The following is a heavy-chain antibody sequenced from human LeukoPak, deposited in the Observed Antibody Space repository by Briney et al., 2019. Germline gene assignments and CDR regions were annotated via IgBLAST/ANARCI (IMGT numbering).Heavy chain of an antibody. CDR1: GYTFSSFS. CDR3: ARLRRNSDSSGYYYYDDY. CDR2: ISVRSNYI. V-gene: IGHV3-21*01. D-gene: IGHD3-22*01. J-gene: IGHJ4*02. Sequence: PGGSLRLSCVASGYTFSSFSINWVRQAPGKGLEWVSSISVRSNYIYYADSVRGRFSISRDDARNSLYLQMDSLRGDDTAVYYCARLRRNSDSSGYYYYDDYWGQGTLVTVSS.